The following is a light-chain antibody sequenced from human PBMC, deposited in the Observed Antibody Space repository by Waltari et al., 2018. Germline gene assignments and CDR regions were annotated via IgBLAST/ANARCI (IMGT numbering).Light chain of an antibody. V-gene: IGKV1-9*01. CDR1: LCISNS. Sequence: IQLTQSPSSLSTSVGDRVTITCRASLCISNSLAWYQHKPAKAPELLIYGASTLQSGVPSRFSGSGSGTDFTLTISSLQPEDFATYYCQQLNSYPLTFGGGTKVEIK. CDR2: GAS. J-gene: IGKJ4*01. CDR3: QQLNSYPLT.